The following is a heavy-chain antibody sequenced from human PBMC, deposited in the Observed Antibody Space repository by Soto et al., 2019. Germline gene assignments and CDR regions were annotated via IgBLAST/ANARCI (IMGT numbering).Heavy chain of an antibody. CDR1: GFTFTSSA. V-gene: IGHV1-58*01. CDR2: IVAGSGNT. J-gene: IGHJ4*02. CDR3: AAQPYYYYCSSLVDY. Sequence: SVKVSCKASGFTFTSSAVQWVRHARGQRLEWIGWIVAGSGNTNYAQKFQERVTITRDMSTSTAYMELSSLRSEDTAVYYCAAQPYYYYCSSLVDYWGQGTLVTVSS. D-gene: IGHD3-22*01.